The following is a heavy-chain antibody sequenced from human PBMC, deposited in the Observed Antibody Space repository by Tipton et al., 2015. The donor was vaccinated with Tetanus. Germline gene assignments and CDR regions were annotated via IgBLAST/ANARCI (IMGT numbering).Heavy chain of an antibody. Sequence: TLSLTCTVSRGSINSGTFYWDWIRQPPGKGLEWIGYVSDSGSTYSNPSLRSRIIISVDTSKNQFSLILSSVTAADTAVYYCARATPSGSYFVRYYSMDVWGQGTTVVVSS. D-gene: IGHD3-22*01. J-gene: IGHJ6*02. V-gene: IGHV4-30-4*08. CDR1: RGSINSGTFY. CDR3: ARATPSGSYFVRYYSMDV. CDR2: VSDSGST.